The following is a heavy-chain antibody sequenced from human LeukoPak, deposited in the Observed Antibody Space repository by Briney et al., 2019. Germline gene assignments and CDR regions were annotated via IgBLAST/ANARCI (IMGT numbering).Heavy chain of an antibody. Sequence: GGSLRPSCAASGFTVSSNYMSWVRQAPGKGLEWVSVIYSGGSTYYADSVKGRFTISRDNAKNSLYLQMNSLREEDTALYYCAIPSPWSSGPHYYFDYWGQGTLVTVSS. CDR1: GFTVSSNY. V-gene: IGHV3-53*01. CDR2: IYSGGST. CDR3: AIPSPWSSGPHYYFDY. D-gene: IGHD1-26*01. J-gene: IGHJ4*02.